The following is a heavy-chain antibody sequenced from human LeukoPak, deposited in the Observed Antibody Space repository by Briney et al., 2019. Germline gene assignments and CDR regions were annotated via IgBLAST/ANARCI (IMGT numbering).Heavy chain of an antibody. CDR1: GYSFSSYG. V-gene: IGHV1-18*01. CDR3: ARDPRITGTTAYYFDY. J-gene: IGHJ4*02. Sequence: ASVKVSCKASGYSFSSYGFSWVRQAPGQGLEWMGWINTYNGHTNYTQTLQGRVTMTTDTSTSTAYMELRNLRPDDTAVYFCARDPRITGTTAYYFDYWGQGTPVTDSS. D-gene: IGHD1-7*01. CDR2: INTYNGHT.